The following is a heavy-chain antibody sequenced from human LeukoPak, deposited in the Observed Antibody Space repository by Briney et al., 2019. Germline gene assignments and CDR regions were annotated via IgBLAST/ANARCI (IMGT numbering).Heavy chain of an antibody. CDR2: ISYTGST. CDR1: GVSISRYY. V-gene: IGHV4-59*01. Sequence: SETLSLTCTVSGVSISRYYWSWIRQPPGKGLEWIGYISYTGSTTYNSSLKSRVTISLDTSQNQFSLKLTSVTPADTAVYYCARRSDDYYDSSGYYAWDSWGQGTLVTVSS. CDR3: ARRSDDYYDSSGYYAWDS. D-gene: IGHD3-22*01. J-gene: IGHJ4*02.